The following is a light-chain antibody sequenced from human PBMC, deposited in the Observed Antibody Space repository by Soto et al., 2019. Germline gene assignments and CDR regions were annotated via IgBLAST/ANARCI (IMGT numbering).Light chain of an antibody. V-gene: IGKV3-15*01. CDR2: GAS. J-gene: IGKJ1*01. Sequence: EIVVTQSPDTVSVSPGERATLSCRASQSVSSNLAWYQEKPGQAPRLLIYGASTRATGIPARFSGSGSGTEFTLTISSLQSEDFAVYYYQQYNNWPRTFGQGTKVEIK. CDR3: QQYNNWPRT. CDR1: QSVSSN.